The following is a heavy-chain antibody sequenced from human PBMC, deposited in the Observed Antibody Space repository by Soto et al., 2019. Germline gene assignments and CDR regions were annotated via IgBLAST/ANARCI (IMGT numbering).Heavy chain of an antibody. CDR1: GYTFTSYG. CDR3: ASGIAARPEGWFDP. Sequence: VASVKVSCKASGYTFTSYGISWVRQAPGQGLEWMGWISAYNGNTNYAQKLQGRVTMTTDTSTSTAYMELRSLRSDDTAVYYCASGIAARPEGWFDPWGQGTLVTVSS. J-gene: IGHJ5*02. V-gene: IGHV1-18*04. D-gene: IGHD6-6*01. CDR2: ISAYNGNT.